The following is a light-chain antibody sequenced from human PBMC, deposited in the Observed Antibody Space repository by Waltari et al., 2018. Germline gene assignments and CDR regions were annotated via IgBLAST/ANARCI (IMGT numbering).Light chain of an antibody. CDR1: QSVARA. CDR2: NTY. CDR3: QNYVRLPAT. Sequence: EIVLTQSPGTLSLSQGERATLSCRASQSVARALAWYQQKPGQPPRLLIYNTYTRATGVPDRFSGGGSGTDFSLTISRLEPEDFAVYYCQNYVRLPATFGQGTKVEIK. V-gene: IGKV3-20*01. J-gene: IGKJ1*01.